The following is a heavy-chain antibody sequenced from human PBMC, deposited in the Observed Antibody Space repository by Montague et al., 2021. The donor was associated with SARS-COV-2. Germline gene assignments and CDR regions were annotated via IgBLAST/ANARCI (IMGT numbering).Heavy chain of an antibody. V-gene: IGHV2-5*01. J-gene: IGHJ4*02. CDR3: AHKKRGWPIEFEY. D-gene: IGHD6-19*01. CDR1: GFSLTTSGVG. CDR2: IYWNDDK. Sequence: PALVKPTQTLTLTCTFSGFSLTTSGVGVGWIRQPPGKALECLTLIYWNDDKRYTPSLKNRLTVTKDISKNQVVLTMTNMEPVDTGTYYCAHKKRGWPIEFEYWGQGTLVTVSS.